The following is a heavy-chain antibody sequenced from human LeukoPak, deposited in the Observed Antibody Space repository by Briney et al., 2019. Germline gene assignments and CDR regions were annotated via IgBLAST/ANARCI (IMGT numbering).Heavy chain of an antibody. CDR1: GYTFTSYG. Sequence: ASVKVSCKASGYTFTSYGISWVRQAPGQGLEWMGWINAGNGNTKYSQKFQGRVTITRDTSASTAYMELSSLRSEDTAVYYCARVTGPQPGIYYYYYGMDVWGQGTTVTVSS. V-gene: IGHV1-3*01. CDR2: INAGNGNT. D-gene: IGHD3-10*01. CDR3: ARVTGPQPGIYYYYYGMDV. J-gene: IGHJ6*02.